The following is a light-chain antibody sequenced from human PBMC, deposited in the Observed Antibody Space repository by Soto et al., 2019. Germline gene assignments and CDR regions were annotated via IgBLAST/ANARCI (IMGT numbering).Light chain of an antibody. Sequence: EMALTQSPGTLPSPPGERAALSCRASQSGGTSYLAWYQQTSGQAPRLVIEGASSMATGIPDRFTGSGSGTDFALTINRPEPDDLGVYYCQQYGSSPLTFGGGTKVDIK. J-gene: IGKJ4*02. CDR1: QSGGTSY. CDR3: QQYGSSPLT. CDR2: GAS. V-gene: IGKV3-20*01.